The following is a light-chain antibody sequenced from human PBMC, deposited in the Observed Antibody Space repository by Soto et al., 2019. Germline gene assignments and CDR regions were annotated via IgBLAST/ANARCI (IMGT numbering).Light chain of an antibody. CDR3: SSYTSSSTL. V-gene: IGLV2-14*01. CDR2: EVS. Sequence: QSVLTQPASVSGSPGQSITISCTGTSSDVGGYNYVSWYQQHPGKAPKLMIYEVSNRPSGVSNRFSGSKSGNTASLTISGLQAEDEADYYCSSYTSSSTLLGTGTKVTVL. J-gene: IGLJ1*01. CDR1: SSDVGGYNY.